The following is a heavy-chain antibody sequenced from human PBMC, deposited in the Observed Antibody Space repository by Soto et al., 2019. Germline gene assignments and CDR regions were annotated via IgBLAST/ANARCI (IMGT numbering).Heavy chain of an antibody. Sequence: QVQLVQSGAEVKKPGASVKVSCKTSGYTFTNYGITWVRQAPGQGLEWMGWISGYNGNTDYAQKLQGRVSMTTDTSTSKAYMELRNLRSDDTAVYYCARGGVYCTAGTCPYNWFDPWGQGTLVTVSS. CDR3: ARGGVYCTAGTCPYNWFDP. J-gene: IGHJ5*02. CDR1: GYTFTNYG. V-gene: IGHV1-18*01. CDR2: ISGYNGNT. D-gene: IGHD2-15*01.